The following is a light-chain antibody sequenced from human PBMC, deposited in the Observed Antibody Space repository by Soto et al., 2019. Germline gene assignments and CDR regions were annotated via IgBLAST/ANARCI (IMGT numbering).Light chain of an antibody. V-gene: IGKV3-20*01. J-gene: IGKJ5*01. CDR1: QSVTDNY. CDR3: QQYGSSPPT. CDR2: GAS. Sequence: EIVMTQSPGTVSLSPGERATLSCRASQSVTDNYLAWYQQRPGLAPRLLIYGASTRTAGIPDRFTGSGSGTDFTLTISRLEPEDFAVYYCQQYGSSPPTFGQGTRLEIK.